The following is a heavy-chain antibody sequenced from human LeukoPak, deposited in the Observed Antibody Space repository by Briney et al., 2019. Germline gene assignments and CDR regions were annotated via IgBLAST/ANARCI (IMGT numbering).Heavy chain of an antibody. D-gene: IGHD5-18*01. CDR1: GGSISSYY. CDR3: ARDTATNWFDP. J-gene: IGHJ5*02. V-gene: IGHV4-59*01. CDR2: IYYSGST. Sequence: SETLSLTCTVSGGSISSYYWSWIRQPPGKGLEWIGYIYYSGSTNYNPSLKSRVTISVDTSKNRFSLKLSSVTAADTAVYYCARDTATNWFDPWGQGTLVTVSS.